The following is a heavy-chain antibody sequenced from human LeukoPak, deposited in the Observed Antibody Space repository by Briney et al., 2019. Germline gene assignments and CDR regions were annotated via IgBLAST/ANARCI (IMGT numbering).Heavy chain of an antibody. CDR3: ARDFHRRYYDSSGYNAFDI. J-gene: IGHJ3*02. CDR1: GFTFSSYD. CDR2: ISSRGTTM. V-gene: IGHV3-48*01. Sequence: GGSLRLSCAASGFTFSSYDMNWVRQAPGKGPEWVSYISSRGTTMYYADSVKGRFTISRDNAKKSLDLQMNSLRAEDTAVYYCARDFHRRYYDSSGYNAFDIWGQGTMVTVSS. D-gene: IGHD3-22*01.